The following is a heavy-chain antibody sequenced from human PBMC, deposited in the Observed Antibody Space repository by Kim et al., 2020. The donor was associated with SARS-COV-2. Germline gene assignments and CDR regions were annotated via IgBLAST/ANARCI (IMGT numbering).Heavy chain of an antibody. CDR1: GGSISSTTYY. CDR2: VYYSGSA. Sequence: SETLSLTFSASGGSISSTTYYWGWIRQSPGKGLEWNASVYYSGSAKYNPSLKNRVSISVDTSENQFSLKLTSVTAADTALYYCARPFDYPNAFDIWVQVT. D-gene: IGHD4-17*01. V-gene: IGHV4-39*01. J-gene: IGHJ3*02. CDR3: ARPFDYPNAFDI.